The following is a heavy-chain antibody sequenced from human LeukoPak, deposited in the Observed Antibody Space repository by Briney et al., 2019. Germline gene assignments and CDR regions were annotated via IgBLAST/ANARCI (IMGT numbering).Heavy chain of an antibody. CDR3: AKEMSGYADY. CDR1: GFTFSSYG. CDR2: ISHDGSNK. D-gene: IGHD5-18*01. Sequence: GGSLRLSCAASGFTFSSYGMHWVRQAPGKGLEWVAVISHDGSNKYYADSVKGRFTISRDNSKNTLYLQMNSLRAEDTAVYYCAKEMSGYADYWGQGTLVTVSS. V-gene: IGHV3-30*18. J-gene: IGHJ4*02.